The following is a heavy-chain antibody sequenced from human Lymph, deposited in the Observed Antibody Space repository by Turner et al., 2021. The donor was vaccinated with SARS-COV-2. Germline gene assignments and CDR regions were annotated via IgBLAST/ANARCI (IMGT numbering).Heavy chain of an antibody. V-gene: IGHV3-30-3*01. CDR1: GFTFSSYA. J-gene: IGHJ4*02. CDR2: ISYDGSNK. CDR3: ARGDYYGSGSYPGKTFDC. D-gene: IGHD3-10*01. Sequence: VQLVVPRGGVVQPGGSLRLFCAVSGFTFSSYAMYWVRQAPGKGLGWVAVISYDGSNKYYADSVKGRFTISRDNSKNTLYLQMNSLRAEDTAVYYCARGDYYGSGSYPGKTFDCWGQGTLVTVSS.